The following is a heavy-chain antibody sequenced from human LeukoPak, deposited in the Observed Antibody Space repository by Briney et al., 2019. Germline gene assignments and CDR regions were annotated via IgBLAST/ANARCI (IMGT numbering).Heavy chain of an antibody. J-gene: IGHJ4*02. CDR3: ARQDYGYGYPIDY. CDR2: IYYSGST. Sequence: PSETLSLTCTVSGGSISSYYWSWIRQPPGKGLEWIGYIYYSGSTNYNPSLKSRVTISVDTSKNQFSLKLSSVTAADTAVYYCARQDYGYGYPIDYWGQGTLVTVSS. V-gene: IGHV4-59*08. CDR1: GGSISSYY. D-gene: IGHD5-18*01.